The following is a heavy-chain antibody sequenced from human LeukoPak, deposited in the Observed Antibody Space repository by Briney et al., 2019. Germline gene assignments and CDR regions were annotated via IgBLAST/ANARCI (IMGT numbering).Heavy chain of an antibody. V-gene: IGHV3-33*01. CDR2: IKSDGSNK. Sequence: GGSLRLSCAVSGFSFRSYGMHWVRQAPGKGLEWVAYIKSDGSNKYQADSVKGRFTISRENAKNTLYLQMNSLRAEDTAVYYCARREYSSIDYWGQGTLVTVSS. CDR3: ARREYSSIDY. D-gene: IGHD6-6*01. J-gene: IGHJ4*02. CDR1: GFSFRSYG.